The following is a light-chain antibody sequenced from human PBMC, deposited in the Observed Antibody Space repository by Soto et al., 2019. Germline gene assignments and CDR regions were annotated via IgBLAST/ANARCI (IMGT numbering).Light chain of an antibody. V-gene: IGLV1-47*01. CDR2: RNN. J-gene: IGLJ1*01. CDR3: EAWDYSLSGYV. Sequence: QSVLTQPPSASGTPGQRVTISCSGSSSNIGSDYVYWYQQFPGTAPKLLIYRNNQRPSGVPDRFSGSKSGTSASLAISGLRSEDEADYYCEAWDYSLSGYVFGTGTKVTVL. CDR1: SSNIGSDY.